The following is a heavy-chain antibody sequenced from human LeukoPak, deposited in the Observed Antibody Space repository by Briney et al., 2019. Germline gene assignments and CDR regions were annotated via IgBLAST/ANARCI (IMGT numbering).Heavy chain of an antibody. D-gene: IGHD5-18*01. V-gene: IGHV3-23*01. CDR3: AKEIHLWPTFDY. Sequence: GGSLRLSRAASGFTLSSYAMSWVRQAPGKGLEWVSAISGSGGSTYYADSVTGRFIISRDNSKNTLYLQMSSLRAEDTAIYYCAKEIHLWPTFDYWGQGTLVTVSS. CDR1: GFTLSSYA. J-gene: IGHJ4*02. CDR2: ISGSGGST.